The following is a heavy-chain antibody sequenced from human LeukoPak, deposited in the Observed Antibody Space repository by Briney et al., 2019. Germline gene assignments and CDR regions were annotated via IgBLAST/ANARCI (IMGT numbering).Heavy chain of an antibody. Sequence: GGSLRLSCTASGFTFGDYAMNWVRQAPGKGLVWVARINSDGSDTTYAESVKGRFTVSRDNAKNTLYLQINSLRAEDTATYYCAKPYNGLDYWGQGTLVAVSS. CDR3: AKPYNGLDY. CDR1: GFTFGDYA. V-gene: IGHV3-74*03. D-gene: IGHD2-8*01. J-gene: IGHJ4*02. CDR2: INSDGSDT.